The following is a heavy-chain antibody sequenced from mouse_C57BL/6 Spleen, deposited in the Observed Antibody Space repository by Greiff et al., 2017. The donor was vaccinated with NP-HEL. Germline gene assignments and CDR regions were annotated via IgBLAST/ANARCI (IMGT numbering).Heavy chain of an antibody. V-gene: IGHV1-42*01. CDR2: INPSTGGT. CDR3: AAGAMDY. J-gene: IGHJ4*01. Sequence: EVQLQQSGPELVKPGASVKISCKASGYSFTGYYMNWVKQSPEKSLEWIGEINPSTGGTTYNQKFKAKATLTVDKSSSTAYMQLKGLTSEDSAVDYCAAGAMDYWGQGTSVTVSS. CDR1: GYSFTGYY.